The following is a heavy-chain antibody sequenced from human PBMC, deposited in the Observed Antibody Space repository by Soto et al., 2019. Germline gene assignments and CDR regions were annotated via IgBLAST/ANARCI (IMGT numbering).Heavy chain of an antibody. CDR2: ISPGDSDT. V-gene: IGHV5-51*01. CDR1: GYSFTSYW. Sequence: PGESLKISCKGSGYSFTSYWIGWVRQMPGKGLEWMGIISPGDSDTRYSPSFQGQVTISADKAISTAYLQWSSLKTSDTAMYYCARRPGVAARRGGYYYGMDVWGQGSTVTVCS. CDR3: ARRPGVAARRGGYYYGMDV. J-gene: IGHJ6*02. D-gene: IGHD6-6*01.